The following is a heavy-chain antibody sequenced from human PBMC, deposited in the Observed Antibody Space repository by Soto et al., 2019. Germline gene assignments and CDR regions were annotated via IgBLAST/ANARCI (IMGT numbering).Heavy chain of an antibody. Sequence: QVTLKESGPVLVKPTETLTLTCTVSGFSLSNARMGVSWIRQPPVKALEWLAHIFSNDEKSYSTSLKSRLSISKATSKRQVVLTMTNMDPSDTATYYCARTKGYSSSWAFDPCGKGTLVTVSS. J-gene: IGHJ5*02. CDR1: GFSLSNARMG. D-gene: IGHD6-13*01. CDR2: IFSNDEK. CDR3: ARTKGYSSSWAFDP. V-gene: IGHV2-26*01.